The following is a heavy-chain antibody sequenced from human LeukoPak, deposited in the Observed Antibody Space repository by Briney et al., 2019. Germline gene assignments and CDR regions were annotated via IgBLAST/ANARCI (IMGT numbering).Heavy chain of an antibody. CDR2: IRGSGGSI. J-gene: IGHJ6*02. V-gene: IGHV3-23*01. D-gene: IGHD1-14*01. CDR1: GFTFNIYT. CDR3: ATTWYYYYGMDV. Sequence: GGSLRLSCAASGFTFNIYTMSWVRQAPGKGLEWVSAIRGSGGSIFYADSVKGRFTVSRDNSKNTLYLQMNSLRAEDTAVYYCATTWYYYYGMDVWGQGTTVTVSS.